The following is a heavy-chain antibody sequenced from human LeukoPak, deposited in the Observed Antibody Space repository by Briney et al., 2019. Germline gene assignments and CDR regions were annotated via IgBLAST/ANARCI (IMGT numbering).Heavy chain of an antibody. V-gene: IGHV3-74*01. CDR2: LNTGGNST. D-gene: IGHD3-10*01. CDR3: TREGAYDSGTYGAGDY. J-gene: IGHJ4*02. Sequence: GGSLRLSCTASGFNFSNYWMHWVRQAPGKGLVWVSRLNTGGNSTIYADSVKGRFIISRDNAKSTLYLQMNSLRADEKGVYYCTREGAYDSGTYGAGDYWGQGTLVTVSS. CDR1: GFNFSNYW.